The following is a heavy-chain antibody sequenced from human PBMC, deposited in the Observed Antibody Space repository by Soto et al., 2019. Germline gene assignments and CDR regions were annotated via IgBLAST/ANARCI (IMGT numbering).Heavy chain of an antibody. V-gene: IGHV3-30*03. Sequence: QLQLVESGGGVVQPGRSMRLSCAVSEFTFSSYGMHWVRQAPGKGLEWVSFMSYDGSDNYYADSVKGRFTISRDNSKNTLYLQMNSLRAEDTAVYFCASRVPHGSYGRPYFQDWGQGTLVTVSS. J-gene: IGHJ1*01. CDR1: EFTFSSYG. D-gene: IGHD1-26*01. CDR3: ASRVPHGSYGRPYFQD. CDR2: MSYDGSDN.